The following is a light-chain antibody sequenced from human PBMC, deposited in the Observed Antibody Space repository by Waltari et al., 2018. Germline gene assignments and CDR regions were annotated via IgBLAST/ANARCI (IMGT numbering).Light chain of an antibody. J-gene: IGKJ4*01. CDR3: QQYDSAPPT. CDR2: YAS. Sequence: DIQMTQSPSSLSASVGDTVTITCRASQGISSYLAWYQQKPGKAPKPLIYYASNLESGVPSRFSGSGSGTEFILIISSLQPEDFATYYCQQYDSAPPTFGGGTKVEIK. CDR1: QGISSY. V-gene: IGKV1-16*01.